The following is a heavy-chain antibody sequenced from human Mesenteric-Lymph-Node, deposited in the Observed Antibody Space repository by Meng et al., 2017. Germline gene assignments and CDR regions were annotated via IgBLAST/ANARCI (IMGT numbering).Heavy chain of an antibody. CDR2: VRGSGASK. CDR1: GFNFADYA. J-gene: IGHJ4*02. V-gene: IGHV3-23*01. Sequence: GGSLRLSCAVSGFNFADYAMTWVRQAPGKGLEWVSTVRGSGASKYYAESVKGRFTISRDNSGNTLFLQMDSLRTDDTGIYYCAKALLDYYGSGTFYKKGFYFDSWGQGTPVTVSS. D-gene: IGHD3-10*01. CDR3: AKALLDYYGSGTFYKKGFYFDS.